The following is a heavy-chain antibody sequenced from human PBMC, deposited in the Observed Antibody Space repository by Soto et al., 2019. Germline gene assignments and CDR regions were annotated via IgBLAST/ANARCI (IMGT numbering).Heavy chain of an antibody. CDR2: ISSSSSTI. CDR3: GGDSSGYFYPDVFDI. J-gene: IGHJ3*02. V-gene: IGHV3-48*02. CDR1: GFTFSSYS. D-gene: IGHD3-22*01. Sequence: GGSLRLSCAASGFTFSSYSMNWVRQAPGKGLEWLSYISSSSSTIYYADSVKGRFTISRDNAKNSLYLQMNSLRDEDTAVYYCGGDSSGYFYPDVFDIWGQGTMVTVSS.